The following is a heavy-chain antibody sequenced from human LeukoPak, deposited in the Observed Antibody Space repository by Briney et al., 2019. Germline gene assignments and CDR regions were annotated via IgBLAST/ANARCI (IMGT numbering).Heavy chain of an antibody. CDR1: GFSFRSYS. CDR2: ISYDGSNK. V-gene: IGHV3-30*03. Sequence: PGGSLRLSCAASGFSFRSYSMNWVRQAPGKGLEWVAVISYDGSNKYYADSVKGRFTISRDNSKNTLYLQMNSLRAEDTAVYYCARDTAMVRGTFDYWGQGTLVTVSS. CDR3: ARDTAMVRGTFDY. D-gene: IGHD5-18*01. J-gene: IGHJ4*02.